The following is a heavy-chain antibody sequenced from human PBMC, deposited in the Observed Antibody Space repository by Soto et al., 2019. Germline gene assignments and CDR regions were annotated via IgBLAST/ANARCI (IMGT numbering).Heavy chain of an antibody. CDR2: IWYDGSNK. V-gene: IGHV3-33*01. CDR1: GFTFSSYG. CDR3: VRDLDNWNDQRGPLAI. D-gene: IGHD1-20*01. Sequence: GGSLRLSCAASGFTFSSYGMHWVRQAPGKGLEWVAVIWYDGSNKYYADSVKGRFTISRDNSKNTLYLQMNSLRAEDTAVYYCVRDLDNWNDQRGPLAIWGQGTMVTVSS. J-gene: IGHJ3*02.